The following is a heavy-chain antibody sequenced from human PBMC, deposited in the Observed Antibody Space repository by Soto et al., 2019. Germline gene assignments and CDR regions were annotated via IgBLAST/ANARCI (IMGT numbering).Heavy chain of an antibody. CDR3: ATDYGDYNWFDP. CDR2: IYYSGST. J-gene: IGHJ5*02. D-gene: IGHD4-17*01. V-gene: IGHV4-30-4*01. CDR1: GGSISSGDYY. Sequence: SETLSLTCTVSGGSISSGDYYWSWIRQPPGKGLEWIGYIYYSGSTYYNPSLKSRVTISVDTSKNQFSLKLSSVTAADTAVYYCATDYGDYNWFDPWGQGTLVTVSS.